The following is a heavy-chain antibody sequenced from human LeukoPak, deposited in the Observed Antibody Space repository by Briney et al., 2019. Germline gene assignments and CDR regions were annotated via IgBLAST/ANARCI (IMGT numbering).Heavy chain of an antibody. D-gene: IGHD6-13*01. J-gene: IGHJ3*02. CDR3: AKGSAAEGAFDI. Sequence: GGSLRLSCAASGFTFSNAWMSWVRQAPGKGLEWVSAISGSGGSTYYADSVKGRFTISRDNSKNTLYLQMNSLRAEDTAVYYCAKGSAAEGAFDIWGQGTMVTVSS. CDR1: GFTFSNAW. CDR2: ISGSGGST. V-gene: IGHV3-23*01.